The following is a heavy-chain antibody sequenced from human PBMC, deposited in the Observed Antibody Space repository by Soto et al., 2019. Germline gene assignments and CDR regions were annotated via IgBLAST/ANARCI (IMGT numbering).Heavy chain of an antibody. CDR2: IYPGDSDT. V-gene: IGHV5-51*01. D-gene: IGHD2-2*01. J-gene: IGHJ6*02. Sequence: GESLKISCKGSGYSFTSYWIGWVRQMPGKGLEWMGIIYPGDSDTRYSPSFQGRVTISADKSISTAYLQWSSLKASDTAMYYCARRGCSSTSCYRHGMDVWGQGTTVTVSS. CDR1: GYSFTSYW. CDR3: ARRGCSSTSCYRHGMDV.